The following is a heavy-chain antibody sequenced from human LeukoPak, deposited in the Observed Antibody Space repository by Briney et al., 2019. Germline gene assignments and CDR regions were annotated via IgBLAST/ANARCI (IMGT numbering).Heavy chain of an antibody. V-gene: IGHV4-59*02. Sequence: PSETLSLTCTVSGGSVSSYYWSWIRQPPGKGLEWIGYIYYSGSTNYNPSLKSRVTISVDTSNNHFSLKLSSVTAADTAVYYCAKDPSSSRPTSPPIDYWGQGTLVTVSS. CDR1: GGSVSSYY. CDR3: AKDPSSSRPTSPPIDY. D-gene: IGHD6-13*01. J-gene: IGHJ4*02. CDR2: IYYSGST.